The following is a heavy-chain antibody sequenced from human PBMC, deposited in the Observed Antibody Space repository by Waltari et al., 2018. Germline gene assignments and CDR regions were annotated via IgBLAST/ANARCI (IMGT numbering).Heavy chain of an antibody. V-gene: IGHV4-34*01. CDR2: INHSGST. Sequence: QVQLQQWGAGLLKPSETLSLTCAVYGGSFSGYYWSWIRQPPGKGLEWIGEINHSGSTNSNPSLKSRVTISVDTSKNQFSLKLSSVTAADTAVYYCAREVSSSSSAGSAYWGQGTLVTVSS. D-gene: IGHD6-6*01. CDR3: AREVSSSSSAGSAY. CDR1: GGSFSGYY. J-gene: IGHJ4*02.